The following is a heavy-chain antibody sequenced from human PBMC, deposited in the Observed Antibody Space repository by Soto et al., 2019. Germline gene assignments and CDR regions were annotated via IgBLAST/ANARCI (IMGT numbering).Heavy chain of an antibody. V-gene: IGHV3-7*05. D-gene: IGHD3-22*01. CDR1: GFTFSSYW. CDR3: ARRLRYYDSSGYYSLSIFDY. J-gene: IGHJ4*02. CDR2: IKQDGSEK. Sequence: GGSLRLSCAASGFTFSSYWMSWVRQAPGKGLEWVANIKQDGSEKYYVDSVKGRFTISRDNAKNSLYLQMNSLRAEDTAVYYCARRLRYYDSSGYYSLSIFDYWGQGTLVTVSS.